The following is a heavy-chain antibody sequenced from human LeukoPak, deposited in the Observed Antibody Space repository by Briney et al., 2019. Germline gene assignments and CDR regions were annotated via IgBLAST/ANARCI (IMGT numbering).Heavy chain of an antibody. CDR2: ITHAAIL. CDR1: GGGSFSDYS. Sequence: SETLSLTCAVSGGGSFSDYSWNWIRQSPGKGLGWVGEITHAAILNYNPSLKGRVAISVDTSKSQVSLKLDSMPAADTAMYYCARGRGEAAGLDHWGQGTLVTVSS. V-gene: IGHV4-34*01. D-gene: IGHD6-13*01. J-gene: IGHJ4*02. CDR3: ARGRGEAAGLDH.